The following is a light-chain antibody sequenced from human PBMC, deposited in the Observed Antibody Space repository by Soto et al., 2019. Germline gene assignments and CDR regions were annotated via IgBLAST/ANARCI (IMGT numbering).Light chain of an antibody. CDR1: QNINSN. Sequence: EILMTQSPATLSVSPGERATLACRASQNINSNLAWYQQKPGQTPRLLISGASTRATEFPTRFSGDGSGTEFTLSISSLQSEDFAVYYCQQYSDWPWTVGQGTKVDIK. V-gene: IGKV3-15*01. CDR2: GAS. CDR3: QQYSDWPWT. J-gene: IGKJ1*01.